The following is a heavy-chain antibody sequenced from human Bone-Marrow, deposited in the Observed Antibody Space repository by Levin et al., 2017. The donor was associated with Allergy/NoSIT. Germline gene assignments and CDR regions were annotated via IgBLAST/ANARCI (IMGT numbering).Heavy chain of an antibody. J-gene: IGHJ3*02. CDR1: GGSISSSSYY. CDR3: ARHVLWFGGIFDI. D-gene: IGHD3-10*01. CDR2: IYYSGST. Sequence: SETLSLTCTVSGGSISSSSYYWGWIRQPPGKGLEWIGSIYYSGSTYYNPSLKSRVTISVDTSKNQFSLKLSSVTAADTAVYYCARHVLWFGGIFDIWGQGTMVTVSS. V-gene: IGHV4-39*01.